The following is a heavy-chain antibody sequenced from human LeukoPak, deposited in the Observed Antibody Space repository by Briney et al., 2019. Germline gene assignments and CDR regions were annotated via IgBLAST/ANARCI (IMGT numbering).Heavy chain of an antibody. J-gene: IGHJ5*02. CDR2: IYDSGST. CDR3: ARDLTVTTFDGYFDP. CDR1: GGSIRSSYYY. D-gene: IGHD4-17*01. Sequence: PSETLSLTCTVSGGSIRSSYYYWGWIRQPPGKGLEWIGSIYDSGSTYYNPSLKSRVTISVDTSKNQFSLKLSSVTAADTAVYYCARDLTVTTFDGYFDPWGQGTLVTVSS. V-gene: IGHV4-39*07.